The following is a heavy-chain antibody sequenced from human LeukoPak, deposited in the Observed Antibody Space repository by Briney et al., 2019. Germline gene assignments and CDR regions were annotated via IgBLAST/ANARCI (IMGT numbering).Heavy chain of an antibody. CDR3: AKDRPIKGGFDP. Sequence: PGGSLRLSCVVSGFSLTTFGILWVRQAPGRGLEWVAFIHSDGNKKYYTESVRGRFTISRENSKNTVYLEMNSLTAEDTAVFYCAKDRPIKGGFDPWGQGTPVTVS. D-gene: IGHD3-16*01. V-gene: IGHV3-30*02. CDR1: GFSLTTFG. CDR2: IHSDGNKK. J-gene: IGHJ5*02.